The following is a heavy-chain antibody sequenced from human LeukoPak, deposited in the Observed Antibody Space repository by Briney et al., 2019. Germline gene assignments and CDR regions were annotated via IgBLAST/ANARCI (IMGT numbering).Heavy chain of an antibody. J-gene: IGHJ6*04. CDR2: IKQDGGEK. Sequence: PGGSLRHSCAASGFTFSSYWMSWVRQAPGKGLEWVANIKQDGGEKYYVGSVKGRFTVSRDNAKNSLYLQMNSLRAEDTAVYYCAREWNYYGSGIMDVWGKGTTVTVSS. V-gene: IGHV3-7*01. CDR1: GFTFSSYW. D-gene: IGHD3-10*01. CDR3: AREWNYYGSGIMDV.